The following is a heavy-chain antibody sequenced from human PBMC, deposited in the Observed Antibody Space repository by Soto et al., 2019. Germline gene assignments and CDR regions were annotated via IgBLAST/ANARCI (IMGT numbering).Heavy chain of an antibody. CDR2: INPHAGGA. Sequence: GASVKVSCKASGSAFGAYYIYWLRQAPGQGLEWMGSINPHAGGARYVQQFRDRLAISTDTPKETAYMELRSLTSDDTAIYYCARARLRTPNGVDSFDVWGQGTSVTFSS. V-gene: IGHV1-2*02. J-gene: IGHJ3*01. D-gene: IGHD2-8*01. CDR3: ARARLRTPNGVDSFDV. CDR1: GSAFGAYY.